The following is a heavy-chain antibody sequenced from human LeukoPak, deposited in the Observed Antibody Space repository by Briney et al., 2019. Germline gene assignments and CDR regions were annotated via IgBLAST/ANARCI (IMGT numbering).Heavy chain of an antibody. Sequence: SQTLSLTCTVSGGSISSGSYYWSWIRQPAGKGLEWIGRIYTSGSTNYNPSLKGRVTISVDTSKNQFSLKLSSVTAADTAVYYCARVLVRGVINYYYMDVWGKGTTVTVSS. V-gene: IGHV4-61*02. J-gene: IGHJ6*03. CDR1: GGSISSGSYY. CDR3: ARVLVRGVINYYYMDV. D-gene: IGHD3-10*01. CDR2: IYTSGST.